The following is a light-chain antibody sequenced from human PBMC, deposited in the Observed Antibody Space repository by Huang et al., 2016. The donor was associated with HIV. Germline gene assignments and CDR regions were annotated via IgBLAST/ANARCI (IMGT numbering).Light chain of an antibody. Sequence: EIVLTQSPDTVSLPPGEATTLFCRASRSVDSNFFAWYQQKPGQSPRLLIYGASTRAAGIPDRFSGSGSGIDFTLTISRLEPEDFAVYFCQLSGRSVTFGQGTKLEI. J-gene: IGKJ2*01. CDR2: GAS. CDR1: RSVDSNF. CDR3: QLSGRSVT. V-gene: IGKV3-20*01.